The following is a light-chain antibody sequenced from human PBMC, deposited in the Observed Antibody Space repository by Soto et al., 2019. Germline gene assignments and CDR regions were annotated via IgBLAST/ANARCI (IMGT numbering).Light chain of an antibody. CDR3: QQYGTTPWK. CDR2: GAS. V-gene: IGKV3-15*01. CDR1: QSVSNN. J-gene: IGKJ1*01. Sequence: EIVMTQSPATLSVSPGERGTLSCRASQSVSNNLAWYQQNPGQAPRLLIYGASTRATGIPARFSGSGSGTDFTLTISRLEPEDFAVYYCQQYGTTPWKFGQGNKGAIK.